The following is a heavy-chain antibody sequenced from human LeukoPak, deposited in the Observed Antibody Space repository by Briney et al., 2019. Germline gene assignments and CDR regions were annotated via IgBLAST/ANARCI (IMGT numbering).Heavy chain of an antibody. CDR2: ISGSGGST. D-gene: IGHD6-6*01. J-gene: IGHJ4*02. Sequence: GGSLRLSCAASGFTFSSYAISWVRQAPGKGLEWVSAISGSGGSTYYADSVKGRFTISRDNSKNTLYLQMNSLRAEDTAVYYCAKHGSGSSITGYWGQGTLVTVSS. CDR1: GFTFSSYA. V-gene: IGHV3-23*01. CDR3: AKHGSGSSITGY.